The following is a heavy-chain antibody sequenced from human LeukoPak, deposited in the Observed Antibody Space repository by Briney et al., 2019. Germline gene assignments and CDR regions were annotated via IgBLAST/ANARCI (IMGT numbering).Heavy chain of an antibody. Sequence: GGSLRLSCAASGFTFSSYEMNWVRQAPGKGLEWVSYISSSGSTIYYADSVKGRFTISRDNDKNSLYLQMNSMRAEDTAVCYCAREAFTMVRGVEVYGMDVWGKGTTVTVSS. D-gene: IGHD3-10*01. CDR3: AREAFTMVRGVEVYGMDV. CDR1: GFTFSSYE. J-gene: IGHJ6*04. CDR2: ISSSGSTI. V-gene: IGHV3-48*03.